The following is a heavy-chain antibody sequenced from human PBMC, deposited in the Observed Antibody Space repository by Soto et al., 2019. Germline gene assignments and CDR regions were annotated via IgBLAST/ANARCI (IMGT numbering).Heavy chain of an antibody. CDR1: GFTVSSND. Sequence: EVQLVETGGGLIQPGGSLRLSCAASGFTVSSNDMSWVRQAPGKGLEWVSVIYSGGSTYYADSVKGRFTISRDNSKNTLYLQMNSLRVEDTAVYYCARGVTTATTGYWYFDLWGRGTLVTVSS. V-gene: IGHV3-53*02. D-gene: IGHD4-4*01. CDR3: ARGVTTATTGYWYFDL. CDR2: IYSGGST. J-gene: IGHJ2*01.